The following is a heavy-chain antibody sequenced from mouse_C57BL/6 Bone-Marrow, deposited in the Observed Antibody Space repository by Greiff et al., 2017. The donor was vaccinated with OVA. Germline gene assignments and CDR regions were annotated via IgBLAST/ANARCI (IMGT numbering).Heavy chain of an antibody. D-gene: IGHD1-2*01. V-gene: IGHV7-3*01. CDR3: SRGYPFAY. CDR2: IRNKANGYTT. Sequence: EVQLVQSGGGLVQPGGSLSLSCAASGFTFTDYYMSWVRQPPGKGLEWLGFIRNKANGYTTEYSLSVKGRLTISRDNSQSNLYLQMNARRAEDSATYDWSRGYPFAYWGQGTLVTVSA. CDR1: GFTFTDYY. J-gene: IGHJ3*01.